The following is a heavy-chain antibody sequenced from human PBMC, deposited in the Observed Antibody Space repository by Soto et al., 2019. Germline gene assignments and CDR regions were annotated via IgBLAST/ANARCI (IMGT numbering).Heavy chain of an antibody. Sequence: QVQLVQSGAEVKKPGSSVKVSCKASGGTFSSYTISWVRQAPGQGLEWMGRIIPILGIANYAQKFQGRVTITADKSKSTAYMELSGLRSEDTAVYYCANRVGGDCSSTSCYAGNWFDPWGQGTLVTVSS. D-gene: IGHD2-2*01. V-gene: IGHV1-69*02. J-gene: IGHJ5*02. CDR3: ANRVGGDCSSTSCYAGNWFDP. CDR1: GGTFSSYT. CDR2: IIPILGIA.